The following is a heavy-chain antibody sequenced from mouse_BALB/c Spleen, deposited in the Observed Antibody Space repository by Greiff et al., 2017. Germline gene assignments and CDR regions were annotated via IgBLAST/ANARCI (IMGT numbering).Heavy chain of an antibody. D-gene: IGHD1-1*01. V-gene: IGHV1S137*01. CDR1: GYTFTDYA. Sequence: QVQLQQSGAELVRPGVSVKISCKGSGYTFTDYAMHWVKQSHAKSLEWIGVISTYYGDASYNQKFKGKATMTVDNSSSTAYMELRSLTSEDSAVYYCARLLRSPYYAMDYWGQGTSVTVSS. J-gene: IGHJ4*01. CDR2: ISTYYGDA. CDR3: ARLLRSPYYAMDY.